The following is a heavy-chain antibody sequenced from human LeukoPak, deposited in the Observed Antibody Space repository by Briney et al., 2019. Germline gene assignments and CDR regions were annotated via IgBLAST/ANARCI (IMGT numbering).Heavy chain of an antibody. D-gene: IGHD1-26*01. CDR2: INPSGGST. Sequence: VASVKVSCKTSGYTFTSYYMHWVRQAPGQGLEWMGIINPSGGSTSYAQKFQGRVTMTRDMSTSTVYMELSSLRSEDTAVYYCARGSEGLNQWEPISTTDYWGQGTLVTVSP. CDR1: GYTFTSYY. V-gene: IGHV1-46*01. J-gene: IGHJ4*02. CDR3: ARGSEGLNQWEPISTTDY.